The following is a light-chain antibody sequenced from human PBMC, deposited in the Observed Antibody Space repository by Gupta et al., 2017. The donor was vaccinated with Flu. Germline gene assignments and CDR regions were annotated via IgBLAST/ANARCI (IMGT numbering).Light chain of an antibody. CDR3: QVWDSTKDYV. V-gene: IGLV3-21*02. J-gene: IGLJ3*02. CDR2: NDK. CDR1: NIGSKS. Sequence: SSVLTQPPSVSVAPGQTARITCGGYNIGSKSAHWYQQKPGQAPVLVVYNDKFRPSGIPERFSASNSGNTATLTISGVEDGDEADDYCQVWDSTKDYVFGGGTTLTVV.